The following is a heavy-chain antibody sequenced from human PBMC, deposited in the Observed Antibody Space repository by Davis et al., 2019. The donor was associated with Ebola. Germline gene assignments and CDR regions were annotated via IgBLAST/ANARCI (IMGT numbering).Heavy chain of an antibody. CDR2: INPSGGST. CDR1: GYTFTSYY. Sequence: AASVKVSCKASGYTFTSYYIHWVRQAPGQGLEWMGIINPSGGSTSYAQKFQGRVTMTRDTSTSTAYMELRSLRYDDTAVYYCARAQFPTTSDHWGQGTLVTVSS. J-gene: IGHJ4*02. D-gene: IGHD1-1*01. V-gene: IGHV1-46*01. CDR3: ARAQFPTTSDH.